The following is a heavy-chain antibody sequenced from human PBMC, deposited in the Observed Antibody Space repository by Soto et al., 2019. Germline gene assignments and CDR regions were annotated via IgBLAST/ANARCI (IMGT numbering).Heavy chain of an antibody. V-gene: IGHV4-34*01. D-gene: IGHD3-3*01. J-gene: IGHJ6*03. CDR2: INHSGST. CDR3: AKGGRFPEARYYFLDV. Sequence: PSETLSLTYTVSGGSISSYYWSWIRQPPGKGLEWIGEINHSGSTNHNPSLKSRVTISIDTSKNQFSLNLRSVTAADTGVYYCAKGGRFPEARYYFLDVWGNGTTVTVSS. CDR1: GGSISSYY.